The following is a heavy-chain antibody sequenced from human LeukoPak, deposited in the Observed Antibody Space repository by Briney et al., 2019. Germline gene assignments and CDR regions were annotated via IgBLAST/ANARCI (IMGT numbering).Heavy chain of an antibody. D-gene: IGHD5-24*01. Sequence: GASVKVSCKASGGTFSSYAISWVRQAPGQGLEWMGGIIPIFGTANYAQKFQGRVTITADESTSTAYMELSSLRSEDTAAYYCARVGDGDPGGEYMDVWGKGTTVTISS. V-gene: IGHV1-69*13. CDR3: ARVGDGDPGGEYMDV. CDR2: IIPIFGTA. CDR1: GGTFSSYA. J-gene: IGHJ6*03.